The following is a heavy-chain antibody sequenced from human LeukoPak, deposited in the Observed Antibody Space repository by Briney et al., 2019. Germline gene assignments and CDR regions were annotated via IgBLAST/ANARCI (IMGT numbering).Heavy chain of an antibody. CDR3: ARALSHCLDY. V-gene: IGHV3-7*01. CDR2: IKHDGSEK. J-gene: IGHJ4*02. Sequence: GGSLRLSCVVSGFNFSNYWMNWVRQAPGKGLEWVANIKHDGSEKYYVDSVKRRFSISRDNAKKSLYLQMNSLRAEDTAVYYCARALSHCLDYWGQGTLVTVSS. CDR1: GFNFSNYW. D-gene: IGHD3-16*01.